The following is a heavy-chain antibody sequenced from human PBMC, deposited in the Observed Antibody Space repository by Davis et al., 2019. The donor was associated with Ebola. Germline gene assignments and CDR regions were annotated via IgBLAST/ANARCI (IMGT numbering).Heavy chain of an antibody. CDR3: ASSPYYDYVWGSYRWSFWDY. Sequence: GESLKISCKGSGYSFTSYWIAWVRQMPGKGLEWMGIIYPGDSDTRYSPSFRGQVTISADKSFSTAYLQWSGLKASDTAMYYCASSPYYDYVWGSYRWSFWDYWGQGTLVIVSS. D-gene: IGHD3-16*02. V-gene: IGHV5-51*01. CDR1: GYSFTSYW. J-gene: IGHJ4*02. CDR2: IYPGDSDT.